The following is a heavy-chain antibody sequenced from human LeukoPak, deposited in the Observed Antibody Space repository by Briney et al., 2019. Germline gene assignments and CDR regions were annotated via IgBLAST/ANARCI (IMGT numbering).Heavy chain of an antibody. J-gene: IGHJ3*02. CDR2: ISSSSSYI. D-gene: IGHD3-10*01. CDR3: AVGERGAFDI. Sequence: GGSLRLSCAASGFTFSSYGMHWVRQAPGKGLEWVSSISSSSSYIYYADSVKGRFTISRDNAKNSLYLQMNSLRAEDTAVYYCAVGERGAFDIWGQGTMVTVSS. CDR1: GFTFSSYG. V-gene: IGHV3-21*01.